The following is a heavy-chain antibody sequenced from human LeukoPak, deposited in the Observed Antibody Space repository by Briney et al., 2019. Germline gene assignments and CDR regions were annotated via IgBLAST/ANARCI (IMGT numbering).Heavy chain of an antibody. Sequence: GGSLRLSCAASGFTFSSYSMNWVRQAPGKGLEWVSSIRSSSSYIYYADSVKGRFTISRDNAKNSLYLQMNSLRAEDTAVHYCARDAGNSSGWNDFDYWGQGTLVTVSS. CDR1: GFTFSSYS. CDR2: IRSSSSYI. CDR3: ARDAGNSSGWNDFDY. V-gene: IGHV3-21*01. J-gene: IGHJ4*02. D-gene: IGHD6-19*01.